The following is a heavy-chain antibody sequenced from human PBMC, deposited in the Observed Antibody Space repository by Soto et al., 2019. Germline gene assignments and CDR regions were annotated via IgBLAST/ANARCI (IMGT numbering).Heavy chain of an antibody. CDR1: GGTFSSYT. CDR3: ARTTLIRGYSGYEPFDY. D-gene: IGHD5-12*01. J-gene: IGHJ4*02. V-gene: IGHV1-69*02. Sequence: QVQLVQSGAEVKKPGSSVKVSCKASGGTFSSYTISWVRQAPGQGLEWMGRIIPILGIANYAQKFQGRVTITEDKSTSTAYMELSSLRSEDTAVYYCARTTLIRGYSGYEPFDYWGQGTLVTVSS. CDR2: IIPILGIA.